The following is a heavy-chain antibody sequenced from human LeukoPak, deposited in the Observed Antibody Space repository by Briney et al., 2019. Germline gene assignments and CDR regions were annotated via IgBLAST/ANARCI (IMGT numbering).Heavy chain of an antibody. V-gene: IGHV3-53*01. CDR2: IYSGGST. J-gene: IGHJ4*02. CDR3: AREWEQD. Sequence: GGSLRLSCAASGFTVSSNYMSWVRQAPGKGLEWVSVIYSGGSTYYADSVKGRFTISRDNSMNTLHLQMNSLRAEDTAVYYCAREWEQDWGQGTLVTVSS. D-gene: IGHD1/OR15-1a*01. CDR1: GFTVSSNY.